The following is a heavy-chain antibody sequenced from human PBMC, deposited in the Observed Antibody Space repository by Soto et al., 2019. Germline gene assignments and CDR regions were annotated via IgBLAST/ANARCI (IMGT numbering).Heavy chain of an antibody. Sequence: EVQLLESGGGLVQPGGSLRLSCAASGFTFSSYAMSWVRQAPGKGLEWVSAISGSGGSTYYADSVKGRFTISRDNSKNTLYLQMNSLRAEDTAVYYCALYDSSVSGLNYYFDYWGQGTLVTVSS. D-gene: IGHD3-22*01. V-gene: IGHV3-23*01. CDR1: GFTFSSYA. CDR2: ISGSGGST. J-gene: IGHJ4*02. CDR3: ALYDSSVSGLNYYFDY.